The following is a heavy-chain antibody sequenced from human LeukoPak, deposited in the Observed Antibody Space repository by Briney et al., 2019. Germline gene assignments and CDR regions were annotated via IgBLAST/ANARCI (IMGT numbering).Heavy chain of an antibody. CDR2: INHSGST. CDR1: GGSFSGYY. CDR3: ARGITMVRGVTHDY. Sequence: SETLSLTCAVYGGSFSGYYWSWIRQPPGKGLEWIGEINHSGSTNYNPSLKSRVTISVDTSKNQFSLKLSSVTAADTAVYYCARGITMVRGVTHDYWGQGTLVTVSS. D-gene: IGHD3-10*01. V-gene: IGHV4-34*01. J-gene: IGHJ4*02.